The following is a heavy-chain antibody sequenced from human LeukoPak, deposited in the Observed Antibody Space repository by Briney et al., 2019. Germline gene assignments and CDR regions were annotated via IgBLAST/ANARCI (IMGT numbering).Heavy chain of an antibody. D-gene: IGHD6-19*01. V-gene: IGHV3-48*03. CDR2: ISSSGSTI. Sequence: GGSLRLSCAASGFTFSSYEMNWVRQAPGKGLEWVSYISSSGSTIYYADSVKGRFTISRDNAKNSLYLQMNSLRAEDTALYHCVRDGGWYKRGLDYYYYYMDVWAKGPRSPSP. CDR1: GFTFSSYE. J-gene: IGHJ6*03. CDR3: VRDGGWYKRGLDYYYYYMDV.